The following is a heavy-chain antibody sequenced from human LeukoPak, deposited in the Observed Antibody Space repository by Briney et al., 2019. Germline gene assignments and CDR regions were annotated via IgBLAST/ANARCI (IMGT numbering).Heavy chain of an antibody. CDR2: INHSGST. V-gene: IGHV4-34*01. Sequence: PSETLSLTCAVYGGSFSGYYWSWIRQPPGKGLEWIGEINHSGSTNYNPSLKSRVTISVDTSKNQFSLKLSSVTAADTAVYYCASSYYDILTGYYFEGLFDYWGQGTLVTVSS. J-gene: IGHJ4*02. CDR3: ASSYYDILTGYYFEGLFDY. CDR1: GGSFSGYY. D-gene: IGHD3-9*01.